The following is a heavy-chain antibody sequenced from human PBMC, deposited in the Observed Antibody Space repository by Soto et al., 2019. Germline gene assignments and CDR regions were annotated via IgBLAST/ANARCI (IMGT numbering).Heavy chain of an antibody. V-gene: IGHV1-69*13. Sequence: SVKVSCKASGRTFSSYAISWVRQAPGQGLEWIGGIIPIFGTANYAQKFQGRVTITADESTSTAYMELSSLRSEDTAVYYCARAQLTVPQTYYYYYGMDVWGQGTTVTVSS. CDR2: IIPIFGTA. CDR1: GRTFSSYA. CDR3: ARAQLTVPQTYYYYYGMDV. D-gene: IGHD2-2*01. J-gene: IGHJ6*02.